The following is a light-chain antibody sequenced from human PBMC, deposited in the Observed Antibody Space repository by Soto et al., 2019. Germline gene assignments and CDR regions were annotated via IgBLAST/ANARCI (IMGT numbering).Light chain of an antibody. Sequence: QPVLTQPPSVSAAPGQRVTISCSGSNSNIGDNHVSWYQQLLGTAPKVVIYDNDKRPPGIPERFSGSKSGTSATLTITGLQTGDEANYYCGTWDGSLSAGAFGGGTKLTVL. CDR2: DND. CDR1: NSNIGDNH. V-gene: IGLV1-51*01. J-gene: IGLJ3*02. CDR3: GTWDGSLSAGA.